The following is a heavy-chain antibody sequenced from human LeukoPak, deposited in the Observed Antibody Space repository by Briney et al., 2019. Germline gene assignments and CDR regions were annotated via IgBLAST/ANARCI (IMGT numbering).Heavy chain of an antibody. CDR1: GFTFSSYA. CDR3: ATSPGTTQGAYYYYMDV. D-gene: IGHD1-14*01. J-gene: IGHJ6*03. V-gene: IGHV3-23*01. CDR2: ISGSGGST. Sequence: PGGSLRLSCAASGFTFSSYAMSWVRQAPGKGLEWVSAISGSGGSTYYADSVKGRFTISGDNSKNTLYLQMNSLRAEDTAVYYCATSPGTTQGAYYYYMDVWGKGTTVTVSS.